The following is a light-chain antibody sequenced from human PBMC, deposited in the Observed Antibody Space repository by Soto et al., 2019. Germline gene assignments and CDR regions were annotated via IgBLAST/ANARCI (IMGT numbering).Light chain of an antibody. V-gene: IGKV3-20*01. CDR2: GAS. CDR3: QHYGNTPFT. CDR1: QSVNSRY. J-gene: IGKJ3*01. Sequence: PGERATVSCRASQSVNSRYLAWYQQKPGQAPRLFIYGASNRATGIPDRFSGSGSGTDFTLTISRLEPEDFAVYYCQHYGNTPFTFGPGTKVEIK.